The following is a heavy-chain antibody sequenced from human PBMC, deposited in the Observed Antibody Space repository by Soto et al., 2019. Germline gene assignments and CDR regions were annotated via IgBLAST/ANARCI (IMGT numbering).Heavy chain of an antibody. CDR1: GFTFSGSA. V-gene: IGHV3-73*01. D-gene: IGHD6-13*01. Sequence: GGSLRLSCAASGFTFSGSAMHWVRQASGKGLEWVGRIRSKANSYATAYAASVKGRFTISRDDSKNTAYLQMNSLKTEDTAVYYCTSQLPTVSRAAGSVYWGQGTLVTVSS. CDR2: IRSKANSYAT. CDR3: TSQLPTVSRAAGSVY. J-gene: IGHJ4*02.